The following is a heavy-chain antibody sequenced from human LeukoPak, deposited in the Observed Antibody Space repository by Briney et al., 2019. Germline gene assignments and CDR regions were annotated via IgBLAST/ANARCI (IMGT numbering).Heavy chain of an antibody. V-gene: IGHV3-23*01. J-gene: IGHJ4*02. CDR1: EFTISSYA. CDR3: AARDIVVVVAPEAFDY. CDR2: ISGSGGST. Sequence: GGSLRLSCAASEFTISSYAMSWVRQAPGKGLEWVSAISGSGGSTYYADSVKGRFTISRDNSKNTLYLQMNSLRAEDTAVYYCAARDIVVVVAPEAFDYWGQGTLVTVSS. D-gene: IGHD2-15*01.